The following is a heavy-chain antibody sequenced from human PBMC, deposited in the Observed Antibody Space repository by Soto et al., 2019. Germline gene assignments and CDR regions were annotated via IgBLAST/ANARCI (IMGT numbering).Heavy chain of an antibody. J-gene: IGHJ4*02. D-gene: IGHD3-10*01. V-gene: IGHV3-7*01. CDR1: ALTFRNNW. Sequence: GGSLRLSCATSALTFRNNWMSWVRQAPGKGLEWVANINQDGSEKSYVDSVKGRFTISRDRAKNSVYLHLSSLRAGDTAVYFCARGSGSSYFDFWGQGTLVTVSS. CDR2: INQDGSEK. CDR3: ARGSGSSYFDF.